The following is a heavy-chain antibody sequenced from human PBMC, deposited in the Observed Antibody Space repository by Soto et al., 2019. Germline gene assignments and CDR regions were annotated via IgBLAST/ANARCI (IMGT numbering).Heavy chain of an antibody. J-gene: IGHJ6*02. CDR1: GFTFDDYA. V-gene: IGHV3-9*01. Sequence: GGSLRLSCAASGFTFDDYAMHWVRQAPGKGLEWVSGISWNSGSMGYADSVKGRFTISRDNVKSSLYLQMNSLRAEDTALYYCAKDRYDYYGSESNYGMDVWGQGTTVTVSS. D-gene: IGHD3-10*01. CDR2: ISWNSGSM. CDR3: AKDRYDYYGSESNYGMDV.